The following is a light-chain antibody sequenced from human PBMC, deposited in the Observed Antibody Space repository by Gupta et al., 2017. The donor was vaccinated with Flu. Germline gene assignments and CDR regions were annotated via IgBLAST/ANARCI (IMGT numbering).Light chain of an antibody. V-gene: IGLV3-9*01. CDR2: RDS. CDR1: NIGSKN. Sequence: LGQTTRITCGGNNIGSKNVHWYQQKPGQAPGLVIYRDSNRPSGIPERFSGSNSGNTATLTISRAQAGDEADYYCQVWDSSTVVFGGGTKLTVL. J-gene: IGLJ2*01. CDR3: QVWDSSTVV.